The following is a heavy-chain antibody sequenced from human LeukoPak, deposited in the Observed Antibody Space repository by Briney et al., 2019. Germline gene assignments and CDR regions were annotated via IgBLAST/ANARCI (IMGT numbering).Heavy chain of an antibody. CDR3: ARDGNIAACDY. J-gene: IGHJ4*02. CDR1: GFTFSSHS. CDR2: ISSSTTYI. V-gene: IGHV3-21*01. Sequence: GGSLRLSCAASGFTFSSHSMNWVRQAPGKGLEWVSSISSSTTYIYYADSVKGRFTISRDDAKNSLNLQMNSLRAEDTAVYYCARDGNIAACDYWGQGTLVTVSS. D-gene: IGHD6-25*01.